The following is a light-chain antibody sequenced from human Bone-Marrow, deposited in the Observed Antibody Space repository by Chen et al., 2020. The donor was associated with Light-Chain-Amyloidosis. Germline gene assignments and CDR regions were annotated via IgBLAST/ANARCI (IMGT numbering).Light chain of an antibody. CDR2: LAS. V-gene: IGKV2-28*01. CDR1: QSLMQNNGYNF. J-gene: IGKJ2*01. CDR3: MQTLQPLRT. Sequence: IVMTQSPLSLAVTPGESASISCTSNQSLMQNNGYNFLDWYLQKPGQSPQLLIYLASDRASGVPDMFSGSGSGKDFTLKITSVEADDVGVYFCMQTLQPLRTFGQGTKLEI.